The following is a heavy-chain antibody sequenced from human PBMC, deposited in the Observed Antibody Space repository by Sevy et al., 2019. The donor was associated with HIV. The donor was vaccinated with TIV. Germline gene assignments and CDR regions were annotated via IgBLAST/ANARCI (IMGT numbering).Heavy chain of an antibody. V-gene: IGHV3-21*01. Sequence: GGSLRLSCAASGFTFSSYSMNWVRQAPGKGLEWVSSISSSSSYIYYADSVKGRFTISRDNAKNSLYLQMNSLRAEDTAVYYCARDNPTPMSDGYDRPVDYWGQGTLVTVSS. D-gene: IGHD5-12*01. CDR1: GFTFSSYS. CDR2: ISSSSSYI. CDR3: ARDNPTPMSDGYDRPVDY. J-gene: IGHJ4*02.